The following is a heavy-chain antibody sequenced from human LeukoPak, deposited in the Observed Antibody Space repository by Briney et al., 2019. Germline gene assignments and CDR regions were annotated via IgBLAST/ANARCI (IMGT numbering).Heavy chain of an antibody. CDR1: GITLSTHT. CDR3: ARSSNYGDY. J-gene: IGHJ4*02. Sequence: GGSLRLSCAASGITLSTHTMNWVRQAPGKGLEWVSPIDPSSSYIYYAELVKGRFTISRDNAKNSLYLQMNSLRAEDTAVYYCARSSNYGDYWGQGTLVTVSS. V-gene: IGHV3-21*01. CDR2: IDPSSSYI. D-gene: IGHD4-11*01.